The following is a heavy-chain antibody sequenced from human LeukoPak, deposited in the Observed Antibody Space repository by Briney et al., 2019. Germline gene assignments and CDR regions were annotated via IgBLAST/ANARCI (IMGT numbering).Heavy chain of an antibody. CDR1: GGSFSGYY. CDR3: ARGSSIAARGFDY. Sequence: SETLSLTCAVYGGSFSGYYWSWIRQPPGKGLEWIGEINHSGSTNYNPSLKSRVTISVDTSKNQFSLKLSSVTAADTAVYYCARGSSIAARGFDYWGQGTLATVSS. J-gene: IGHJ4*02. CDR2: INHSGST. V-gene: IGHV4-34*01. D-gene: IGHD6-6*01.